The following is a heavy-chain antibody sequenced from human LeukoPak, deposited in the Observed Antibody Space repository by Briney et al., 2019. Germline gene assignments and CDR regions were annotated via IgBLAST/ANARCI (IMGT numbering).Heavy chain of an antibody. V-gene: IGHV5-51*01. D-gene: IGHD2-2*01. CDR2: IYPGDSDT. J-gene: IGHJ4*02. CDR3: ARLGYCNTYSCPTYYFDY. Sequence: GESLKISCKGSGYRFINDWIGWVRQMPGKGLEWMGIIYPGDSDTRYSPSFQGQVTISADKSISTAYLQWSSLKASDTAMYYCARLGYCNTYSCPTYYFDYWGQGTLVTVSS. CDR1: GYRFINDW.